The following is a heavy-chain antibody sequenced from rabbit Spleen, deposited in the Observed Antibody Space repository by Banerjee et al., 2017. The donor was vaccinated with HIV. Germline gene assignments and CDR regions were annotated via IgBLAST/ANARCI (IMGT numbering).Heavy chain of an antibody. CDR1: GVSFSSSSY. V-gene: IGHV1S40*01. CDR3: ARDDVVTKGYWGL. J-gene: IGHJ4*01. CDR2: IGSNGNS. Sequence: QSLEESGGDLVQPEGSLTLTCTASGVSFSSSSYMCWVRQAPGKGLEYIGFIGSNGNSYPASSVKCRFTTARETNENTVFLQTARLTVADTATYFCARDDVVTKGYWGLWGPGTLGTV. D-gene: IGHD3-1*01.